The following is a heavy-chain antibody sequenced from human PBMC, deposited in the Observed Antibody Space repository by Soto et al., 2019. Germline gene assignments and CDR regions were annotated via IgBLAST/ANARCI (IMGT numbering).Heavy chain of an antibody. CDR1: GYSFYNYD. J-gene: IGHJ4*02. V-gene: IGHV1-18*01. CDR3: ARARATVTTERALGY. Sequence: ASVKVSCKASGYSFYNYDITWVRQARGQGLEWMGTISAYIEYTNIAQSLQGRVSLTTDKSTATAYMELKNLASDDTAVYYCARARATVTTERALGYWGQGTLVTVSS. CDR2: ISAYIEYT. D-gene: IGHD4-17*01.